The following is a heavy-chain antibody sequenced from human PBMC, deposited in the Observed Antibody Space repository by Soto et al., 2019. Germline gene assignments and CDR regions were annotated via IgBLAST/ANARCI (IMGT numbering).Heavy chain of an antibody. J-gene: IGHJ6*02. V-gene: IGHV4-38-2*01. CDR2: IYHSGST. D-gene: IGHD3-10*01. CDR1: GYSISSGYY. CDR3: ARVGGYGMDV. Sequence: PSETLSLTCAVSGYSISSGYYWGWIRQPPGKGLEWIGSIYHSGSTYYNPSLKSRVTISVDTSKNQFSLTLSSVTAADTAVYYCARVGGYGMDVWGQGTTVTVSS.